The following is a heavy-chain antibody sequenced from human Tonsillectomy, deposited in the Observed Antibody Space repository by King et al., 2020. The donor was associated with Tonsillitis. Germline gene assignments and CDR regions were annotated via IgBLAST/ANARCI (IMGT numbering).Heavy chain of an antibody. CDR3: TRVRAAVANYYYNGMDV. CDR1: GFTFGDYA. D-gene: IGHD6-19*01. Sequence: VQLVESGGGLVKPGRSLRLSCTGSGFTFGDYAMSWFRQAPGKGLQWVGFTRSKVYGGTTEYAVFVKGRFTISIDDSTSIAYLQMTSLKTEDTAVYYCTRVRAAVANYYYNGMDVWGQGTTVTVSS. J-gene: IGHJ6*02. V-gene: IGHV3-49*05. CDR2: TRSKVYGGTT.